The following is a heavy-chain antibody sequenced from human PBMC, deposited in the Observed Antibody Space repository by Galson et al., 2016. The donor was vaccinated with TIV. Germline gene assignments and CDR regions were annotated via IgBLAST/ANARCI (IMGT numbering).Heavy chain of an antibody. V-gene: IGHV4-30-4*01. CDR2: IFYSGTT. J-gene: IGHJ6*02. Sequence: LTCSVFGDSISDGDSYWSWIRQPPGKGLEWIGYIFYSGTTYNSPSLKSRLTMSIDRSKNQFSLKLNSVTAADTAVYYCARDNLKYYHAFDVWGPGTTVTVSS. D-gene: IGHD1-26*01. CDR1: GDSISDGDSY. CDR3: ARDNLKYYHAFDV.